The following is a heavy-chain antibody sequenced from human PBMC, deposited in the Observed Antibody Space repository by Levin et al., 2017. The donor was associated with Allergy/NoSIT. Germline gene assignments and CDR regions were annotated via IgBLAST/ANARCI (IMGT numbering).Heavy chain of an antibody. CDR3: AKARKTAYRSSFYYYGMDV. V-gene: IGHV3-23*01. CDR2: ISGSSDST. J-gene: IGHJ6*02. Sequence: GESLKISCVASGFTFSTYAMSWVRQAPGEGLEWVSSISGSSDSTYYADSVKGRFTISRDNSKDPVYPQMNNLRAEDTAVYYCAKARKTAYRSSFYYYGMDVWGQGTTATVSS. CDR1: GFTFSTYA. D-gene: IGHD3-9*01.